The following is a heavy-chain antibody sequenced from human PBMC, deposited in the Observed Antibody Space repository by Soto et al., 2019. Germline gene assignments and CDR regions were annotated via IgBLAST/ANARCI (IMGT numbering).Heavy chain of an antibody. V-gene: IGHV3-33*01. CDR2: IWNDGIRK. CDR1: GFTFSRYG. CDR3: ARDDDYEANAFDY. Sequence: GGSLRLSCAASGFTFSRYGMHWVRQAPGKGLEWVALIWNDGIRKVYVDSVKGRFTISRDNSKNTLDLQMNSLRAEDTAVYYCARDDDYEANAFDYWGQGTLVTVYS. J-gene: IGHJ4*02. D-gene: IGHD3-22*01.